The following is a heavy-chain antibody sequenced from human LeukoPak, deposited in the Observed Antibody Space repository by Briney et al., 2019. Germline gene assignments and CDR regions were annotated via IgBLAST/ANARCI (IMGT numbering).Heavy chain of an antibody. CDR3: ARQRAAAGPRGYFQH. CDR2: IYYSGST. CDR1: GGSISSSSYY. J-gene: IGHJ1*01. Sequence: SETLSLTCTVSGGSISSSSYYWGWLRQPPGKGLEWIGSIYYSGSTYYNPSLKSRVTISVDTSKNQFSLKLSSVTAADTAEYYCARQRAAAGPRGYFQHWGQGILVTVSS. D-gene: IGHD6-13*01. V-gene: IGHV4-39*01.